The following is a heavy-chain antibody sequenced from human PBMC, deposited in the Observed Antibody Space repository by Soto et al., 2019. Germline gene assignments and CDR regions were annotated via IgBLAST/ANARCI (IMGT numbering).Heavy chain of an antibody. V-gene: IGHV4-39*01. CDR2: IYYSGST. CDR3: ARHADIEVVTLGY. D-gene: IGHD2-15*01. CDR1: GGSISSSSYY. Sequence: SETLSLTCTVSGGSISSSSYYWDWIRHPPGKGLEWIGSIYYSGSTYYNPSLKSRVTISVDTSKNQFSLKLSSVTAADTAVYYCARHADIEVVTLGYWGQGTLVTVSS. J-gene: IGHJ4*02.